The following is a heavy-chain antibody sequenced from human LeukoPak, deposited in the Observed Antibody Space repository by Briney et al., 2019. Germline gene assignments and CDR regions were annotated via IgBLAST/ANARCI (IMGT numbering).Heavy chain of an antibody. J-gene: IGHJ4*02. CDR2: ITGSDDRT. V-gene: IGHV3-23*01. Sequence: PGGSLSLSCAASGSTFSNSAMTWVRQAPGKELEWVSTITGSDDRTYYADSVKGRFTISRDYSRNTLHFQMNSLRVEDTAMYYCAKGPHVGSGYHPDYWGQGTLVTVSS. CDR3: AKGPHVGSGYHPDY. CDR1: GSTFSNSA. D-gene: IGHD3-22*01.